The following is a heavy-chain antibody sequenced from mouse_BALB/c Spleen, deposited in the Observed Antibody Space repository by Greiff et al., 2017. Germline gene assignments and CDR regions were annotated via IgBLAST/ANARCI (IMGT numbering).Heavy chain of an antibody. D-gene: IGHD1-1*01. V-gene: IGHV1S81*02. CDR2: INPSNGRT. CDR3: VNYYGSSYGFAY. J-gene: IGHJ3*01. CDR1: GYTFTSYW. Sequence: QVQLQQSGAELVKPGASVKLSCKASGYTFTSYWMHWVKQRPGQGLEWIGEINPSNGRTNYNEKFKSKATLTVDKSSSTAYMQLSSLTSEDSAVYYCVNYYGSSYGFAYWGQGTLVTVSA.